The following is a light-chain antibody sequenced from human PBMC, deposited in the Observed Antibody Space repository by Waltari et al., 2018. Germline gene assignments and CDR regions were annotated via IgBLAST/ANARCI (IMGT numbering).Light chain of an antibody. CDR1: QTVSTNY. CDR3: QQYGSSPWT. V-gene: IGKV3-20*01. Sequence: EIVLTQSPGTLSLSPGERATLSCRASQTVSTNYLAWYQHKPGQAPRLLMYGASSRATGIPDRFSGSGSGTGFTLTISSLEPEDFAVYYCQQYGSSPWTFGQGTKVEIK. J-gene: IGKJ1*01. CDR2: GAS.